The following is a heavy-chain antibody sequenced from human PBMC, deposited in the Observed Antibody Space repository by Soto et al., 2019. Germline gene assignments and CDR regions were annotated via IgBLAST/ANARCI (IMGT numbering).Heavy chain of an antibody. D-gene: IGHD3-22*01. CDR1: GGSISSGEYY. CDR2: IYYSGST. CDR3: ASYYYDTSGYYPAFDY. J-gene: IGHJ4*02. Sequence: TLSLTCTVSGGSISSGEYYWSGIRQPPGKGLEWIGYIYYSGSTYYNPSLKSRVTISVDTSKNQFSLKLSSVTAADTAVYYCASYYYDTSGYYPAFDYWGQGTLVTVSS. V-gene: IGHV4-30-4*01.